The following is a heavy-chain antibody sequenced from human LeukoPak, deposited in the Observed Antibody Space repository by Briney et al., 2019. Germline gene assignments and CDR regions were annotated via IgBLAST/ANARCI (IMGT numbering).Heavy chain of an antibody. Sequence: PGGSLRLSCAASGFTFSSYSMNWVRQAPGKGLEWVSSISGSSSYIYYADSVKGRFTISRDNAKNSLYLQMNSLRAEDTAVYYCARDASRYGGKSRFDYWGQGTLVTVSS. D-gene: IGHD4-23*01. J-gene: IGHJ4*02. CDR2: ISGSSSYI. V-gene: IGHV3-21*01. CDR1: GFTFSSYS. CDR3: ARDASRYGGKSRFDY.